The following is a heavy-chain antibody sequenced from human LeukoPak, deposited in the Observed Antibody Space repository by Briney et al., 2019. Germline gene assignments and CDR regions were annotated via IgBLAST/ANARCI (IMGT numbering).Heavy chain of an antibody. CDR2: IDPSDSYT. CDR3: ARQPEGTWFDP. Sequence: GESLKISFKGSGYRFTSNWISWVRQMPGKGLEWMGRIDPSDSYTNHSPSFQVHFSISADKSISTSYLQWSSLKASDTAMYYCARQPEGTWFDPWGQGTLVTVSS. D-gene: IGHD1-1*01. CDR1: GYRFTSNW. J-gene: IGHJ5*02. V-gene: IGHV5-10-1*01.